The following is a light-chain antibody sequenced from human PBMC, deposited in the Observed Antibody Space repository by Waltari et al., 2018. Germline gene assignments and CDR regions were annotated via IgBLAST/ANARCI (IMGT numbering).Light chain of an antibody. Sequence: QSVLTQPPSASGTPGPRVTLSCSGSSSTIGRNTVNWYQQLPGTAPKLLIDSNNQRPSGFPDRFSGSKSGTSASLAISGLQSEDEADYYCAAWDDSLNGWVFGGGTKLTVL. CDR1: SSTIGRNT. V-gene: IGLV1-44*01. CDR3: AAWDDSLNGWV. J-gene: IGLJ3*02. CDR2: SNN.